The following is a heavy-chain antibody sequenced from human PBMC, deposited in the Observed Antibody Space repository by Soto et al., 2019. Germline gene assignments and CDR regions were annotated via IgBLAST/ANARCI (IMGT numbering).Heavy chain of an antibody. CDR1: GYTLTELS. J-gene: IGHJ5*02. V-gene: IGHV1-24*01. D-gene: IGHD3-10*01. CDR2: FDPEDGET. Sequence: ASVKVSCKVSGYTLTELSMHWVRQAPGKGLEWMGGFDPEDGETIYAQKFQGRVTMTEDTSTDTAYIELSSLRSEDTAVYYCATNLFRGYNWFDPWGQGTLVTVSS. CDR3: ATNLFRGYNWFDP.